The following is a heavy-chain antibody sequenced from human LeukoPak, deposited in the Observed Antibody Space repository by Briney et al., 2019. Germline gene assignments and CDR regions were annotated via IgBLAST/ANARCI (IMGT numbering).Heavy chain of an antibody. D-gene: IGHD3-10*01. V-gene: IGHV3-30*18. J-gene: IGHJ6*02. Sequence: GSLRLSCAASGFAFSSYGMHWVRQAPGKGLEWVSAISYDGGNKYYEDSVEGRFTISRDNSKNTLYLQMDSLRGDDTAVYYCAKDLRYYGSAPFYGMDVWGQGTTVTVSS. CDR1: GFAFSSYG. CDR3: AKDLRYYGSAPFYGMDV. CDR2: ISYDGGNK.